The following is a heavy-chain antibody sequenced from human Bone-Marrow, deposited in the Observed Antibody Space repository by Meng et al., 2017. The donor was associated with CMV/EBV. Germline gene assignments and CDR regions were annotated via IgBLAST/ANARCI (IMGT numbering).Heavy chain of an antibody. J-gene: IGHJ5*02. CDR2: MNPNSGNT. Sequence: ASVKVSCKASGYTFTRYDIMWVRQATGQGLEWMGWMNPNSGNTGYAQKFQGRVTMTRDTSISTAYMELSSLRSEDTAVYYCATVTAAGTWWFDPWGQGTLVTVSS. CDR1: GYTFTRYD. D-gene: IGHD6-13*01. CDR3: ATVTAAGTWWFDP. V-gene: IGHV1-8*01.